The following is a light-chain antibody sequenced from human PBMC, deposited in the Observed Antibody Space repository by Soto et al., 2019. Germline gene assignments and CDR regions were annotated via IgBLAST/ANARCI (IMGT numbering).Light chain of an antibody. CDR2: GAS. CDR1: QSVSSTF. J-gene: IGKJ1*01. CDR3: QQYGSSPRT. Sequence: EIVLTQSPGTLSLSPGESAALSCRASQSVSSTFLAWYQQKPGQAPRLLIYGASSRPTGIPDRFSGSGSGTDFTLTISRLEPEDFAVYYCQQYGSSPRTFGQGTKVEIK. V-gene: IGKV3-20*01.